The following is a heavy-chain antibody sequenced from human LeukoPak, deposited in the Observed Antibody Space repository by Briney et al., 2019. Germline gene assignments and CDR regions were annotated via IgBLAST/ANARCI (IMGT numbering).Heavy chain of an antibody. CDR3: AKRLDRRDGYKIFDY. Sequence: SETLSLTCAVSGGSISSSSYYWGWIRQPPGKGLEWSGSIYYSGSTYYNPSLKSRVTISVDTSKNQFSLKLSSVTAADTAVYYCAKRLDRRDGYKIFDYWGQGTLVTVSS. CDR2: IYYSGST. CDR1: GGSISSSSYY. V-gene: IGHV4-39*01. D-gene: IGHD5-24*01. J-gene: IGHJ4*02.